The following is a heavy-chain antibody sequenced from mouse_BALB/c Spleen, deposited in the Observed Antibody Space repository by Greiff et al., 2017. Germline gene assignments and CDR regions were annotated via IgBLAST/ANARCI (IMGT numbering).Heavy chain of an antibody. Sequence: VQLQQPGAELVRPGASVKLSCKASGYTFTSYWINWVKQRPGQGLEWIGNIYPSDSYTNYNQKFKDKATLTVDKSSSTAYMQLSSPTSEDSAVYYCTRSPSYAAYAMDYWGQGTSVTVSS. CDR2: IYPSDSYT. CDR3: TRSPSYAAYAMDY. D-gene: IGHD6-5*01. J-gene: IGHJ4*01. CDR1: GYTFTSYW. V-gene: IGHV1-69*02.